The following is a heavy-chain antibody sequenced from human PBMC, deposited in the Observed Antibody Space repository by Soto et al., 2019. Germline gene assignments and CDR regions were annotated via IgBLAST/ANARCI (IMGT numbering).Heavy chain of an antibody. CDR2: ISGDGGNT. CDR3: ARDAGDSDDMFGY. CDR1: GFTFRNYG. Sequence: AQLLESGGGLVQPGGSLRLSCVASGFTFRNYGMDCFRQAPGEGLDWVSTISGDGGNTHYADSGKGRFSISRDNSKNTLYLQMNTLRAEDTAMYFCARDAGDSDDMFGYWGQGTQVTVSS. D-gene: IGHD4-17*01. V-gene: IGHV3-23*01. J-gene: IGHJ4*02.